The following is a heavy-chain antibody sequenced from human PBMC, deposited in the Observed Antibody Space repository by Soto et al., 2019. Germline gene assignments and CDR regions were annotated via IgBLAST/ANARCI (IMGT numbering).Heavy chain of an antibody. J-gene: IGHJ6*02. CDR1: DGTIRGYC. CDR2: IHSSENT. Sequence: SVTKPLTKSVSDGTIRGYCCRWISQKPGKGLEWIGYIHSSENTYYNPSLKRRVTISVDTSKNEFSLRLSSVTAADTAVYYCARLNVYCVSTNCHGYYGMDLWGQGTTVTVSS. D-gene: IGHD2-2*01. CDR3: ARLNVYCVSTNCHGYYGMDL. V-gene: IGHV4-4*08.